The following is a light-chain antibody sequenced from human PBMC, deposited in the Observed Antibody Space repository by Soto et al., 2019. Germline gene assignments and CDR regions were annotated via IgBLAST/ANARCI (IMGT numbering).Light chain of an antibody. Sequence: DIQMTQSPSTLSPSVGDRVTITCRASRSISDWLAWYQQKPGKAPELLIHSASTLQTGVPSRFSGSGSGTDFALTITSLQPEDFATYYCQQSYTTPVTFGQGTRLEIK. J-gene: IGKJ5*01. V-gene: IGKV1-39*01. CDR2: SAS. CDR1: RSISDW. CDR3: QQSYTTPVT.